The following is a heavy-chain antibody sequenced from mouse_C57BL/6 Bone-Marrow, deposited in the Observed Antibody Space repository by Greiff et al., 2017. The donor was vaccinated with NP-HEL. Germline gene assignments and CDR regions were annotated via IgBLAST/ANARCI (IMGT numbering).Heavy chain of an antibody. Sequence: VQLQQPGAELVRPGASVTLSCKASGYTFTDYEMHWVKQTPVHGLEWIGAIDPETGGTAYNEKFKGKAILTVDKSSSTAYMELRSLTSEDSAGYYSTRYDGYYENYYDLDYWGQGTSVTVSS. CDR1: GYTFTDYE. J-gene: IGHJ4*01. CDR3: TRYDGYYENYYDLDY. D-gene: IGHD2-3*01. V-gene: IGHV1-15*01. CDR2: IDPETGGT.